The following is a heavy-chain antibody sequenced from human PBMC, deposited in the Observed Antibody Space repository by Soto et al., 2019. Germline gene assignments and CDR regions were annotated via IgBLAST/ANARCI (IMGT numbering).Heavy chain of an antibody. V-gene: IGHV4-4*07. Sequence: QVQLQESGPGLVKPSETLSLTCSVSGGSLSTYHWSWIRQTAGKGLEWIGRIYSSGSTNYNPSLKSRITMSIDTSKNQFSLKVRSVTAAETAMYYCARSLAEGSGSTDCWGQGTLVIVSS. D-gene: IGHD5-12*01. J-gene: IGHJ4*02. CDR2: IYSSGST. CDR3: ARSLAEGSGSTDC. CDR1: GGSLSTYH.